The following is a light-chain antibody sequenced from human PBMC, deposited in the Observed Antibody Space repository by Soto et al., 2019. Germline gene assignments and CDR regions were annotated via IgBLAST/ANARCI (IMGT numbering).Light chain of an antibody. V-gene: IGKV3-11*01. J-gene: IGKJ1*01. CDR3: QQRSNWWT. CDR1: QSVSSY. CDR2: DAS. Sequence: EIVLTHSPATLSLSPGERATLSCRASQSVSSYLAWYQQKPGQAPRLLIYDASNRATGIPARFSGSGSGTDFTLTISSLEPEDFAVYYCQQRSNWWTFGQGTKVDNK.